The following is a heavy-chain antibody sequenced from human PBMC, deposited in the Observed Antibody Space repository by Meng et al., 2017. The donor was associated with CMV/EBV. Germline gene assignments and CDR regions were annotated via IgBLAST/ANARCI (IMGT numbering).Heavy chain of an antibody. Sequence: SETLSLTCTVSGGSTSSYFWSWVRQTRVEGLAWIGYIYDIGSTNYNPALKSRVTISVDTSKNQFTLKLSCVTAADTDVYYCERDRVLAANGTYHYYGMDVWGQGTTVTVSS. CDR1: GGSTSSYF. D-gene: IGHD6-13*01. CDR2: IYDIGST. CDR3: ERDRVLAANGTYHYYGMDV. J-gene: IGHJ6*02. V-gene: IGHV4-59*01.